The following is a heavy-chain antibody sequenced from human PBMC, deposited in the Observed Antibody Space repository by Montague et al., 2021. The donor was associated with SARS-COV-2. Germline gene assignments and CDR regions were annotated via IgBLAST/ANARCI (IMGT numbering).Heavy chain of an antibody. CDR3: ARFFRVGTSSAFDH. CDR1: GASISSYY. CDR2: ICDSGTT. Sequence: SETLSLTCAVSGASISSYYWSWFRQPPGRGLEWIGDICDSGTTNYNPSLNSRITISIDTSKTQFSLKLRSVTAADTAVYYCARFFRVGTSSAFDHWGQGILVTVSS. V-gene: IGHV4-59*08. D-gene: IGHD3-10*01. J-gene: IGHJ5*02.